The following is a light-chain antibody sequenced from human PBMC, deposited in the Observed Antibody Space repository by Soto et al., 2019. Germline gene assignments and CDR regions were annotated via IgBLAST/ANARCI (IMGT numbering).Light chain of an antibody. CDR1: SSDVGGYDY. CDR2: DVT. Sequence: QSALTQPASASGSPGQSVAISCTGTSSDVGGYDYVSWFQQNPGKAPKLMIYDVTKRPSGVPDRSSGSKSGNTASLTVSGLQAEDEAYYYCASYGGYYVVFGGGTQLTVL. J-gene: IGLJ2*01. V-gene: IGLV2-8*01. CDR3: ASYGGYYVV.